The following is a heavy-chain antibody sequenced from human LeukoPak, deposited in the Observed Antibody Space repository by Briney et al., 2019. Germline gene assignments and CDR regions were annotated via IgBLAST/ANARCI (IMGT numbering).Heavy chain of an antibody. CDR3: ARDKSVGGERGCTYYFDH. Sequence: SETLSLTCIVSGVSITSSDYFWGGIRQPPGKGLEWIGSVYDTGSTYYNPSLKSRVTISVDTSQNQFSLNVNSVTASDTAVYYCARDKSVGGERGCTYYFDHWGLGTLVTVSS. J-gene: IGHJ4*02. CDR1: GVSITSSDYF. V-gene: IGHV4-39*07. D-gene: IGHD2-21*01. CDR2: VYDTGST.